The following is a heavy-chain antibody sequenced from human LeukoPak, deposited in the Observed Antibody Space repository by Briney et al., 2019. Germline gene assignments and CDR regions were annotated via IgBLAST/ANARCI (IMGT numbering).Heavy chain of an antibody. CDR3: ARDPSRVVGVAADDAFDI. D-gene: IGHD2-15*01. J-gene: IGHJ3*02. V-gene: IGHV3-21*01. Sequence: GGSLRLSCAASGFTFSSYSMNWVRQAPGKGLEWVSSISSSSSYIYYADSVKGRFTISRDNAKNSLYLQMNSLRAEDTAVYYCARDPSRVVGVAADDAFDIWGQGTMVTVSS. CDR2: ISSSSSYI. CDR1: GFTFSSYS.